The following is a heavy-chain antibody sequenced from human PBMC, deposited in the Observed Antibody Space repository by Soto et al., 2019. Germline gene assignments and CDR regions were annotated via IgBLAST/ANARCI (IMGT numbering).Heavy chain of an antibody. D-gene: IGHD3-22*01. J-gene: IGHJ4*02. V-gene: IGHV1-18*01. Sequence: QVQLVQSGAEVKKPGASVKVSCKASGYTFTSYGISWVRQAPGQGLEWMGWISGYNGNTTYAQKLQGRVTMTTATSTSKAYMELRSRRSDYTAVYYGARDLGGQIVDYWGQGTLVTVSS. CDR1: GYTFTSYG. CDR2: ISGYNGNT. CDR3: ARDLGGQIVDY.